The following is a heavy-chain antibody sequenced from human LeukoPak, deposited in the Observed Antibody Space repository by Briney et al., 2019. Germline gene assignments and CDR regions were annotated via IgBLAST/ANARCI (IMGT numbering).Heavy chain of an antibody. CDR1: GFTFSSYA. J-gene: IGHJ3*01. V-gene: IGHV3-23*01. CDR2: VSVSGGST. CDR3: AKDYIGVSKVVPAALAAFVL. D-gene: IGHD2-2*01. Sequence: GGSLRLSCAASGFTFSSYAMSWVRQAPGKGLEWVSAVSVSGGSTYYADSVKGRFTISRDNSKNTLYLQMHSLDAEGPAVYYFAKDYIGVSKVVPAALAAFVLWVQGTMVTVSS.